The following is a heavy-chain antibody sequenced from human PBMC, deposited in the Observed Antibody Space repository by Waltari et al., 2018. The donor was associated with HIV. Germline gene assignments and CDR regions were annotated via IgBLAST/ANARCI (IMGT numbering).Heavy chain of an antibody. CDR3: VGGGGWLIDY. J-gene: IGHJ4*02. CDR2: INGDGNDI. D-gene: IGHD6-19*01. Sequence: VPLLESEGGLVPPGGSLELACTPSTSSSSPDWMQWIRQAPGKGLLWVSYINGDGNDIDYADSVKGRFAISRDNAKKTLYLEMNSLRAEDTAVYYCVGGGGWLIDYWGQGTLVTVSS. V-gene: IGHV3-74*01. CDR1: TSSSSPDW.